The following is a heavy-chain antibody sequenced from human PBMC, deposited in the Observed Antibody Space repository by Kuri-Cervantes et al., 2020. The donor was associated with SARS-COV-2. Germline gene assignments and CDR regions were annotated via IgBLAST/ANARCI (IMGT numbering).Heavy chain of an antibody. D-gene: IGHD2-8*01. CDR2: ISAYNGNT. J-gene: IGHJ6*02. CDR1: GYTFTSYG. Sequence: ASVKVSCKASGYTFTSYGISWVRQAPGQGLEWMGWISAYNGNTNYAQKLQGRVTMTTDTSTSTAYMELRSLRSDDTAVYYCARAPGYCSNGVCFGMDVWGQGTTVTVSS. CDR3: ARAPGYCSNGVCFGMDV. V-gene: IGHV1-18*01.